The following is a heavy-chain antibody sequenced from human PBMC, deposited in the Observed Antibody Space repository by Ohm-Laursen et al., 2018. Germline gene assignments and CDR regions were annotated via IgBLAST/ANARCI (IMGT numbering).Heavy chain of an antibody. CDR2: INPSGGST. J-gene: IGHJ3*02. D-gene: IGHD3-9*01. CDR1: GYTFTGYY. V-gene: IGHV1-46*01. CDR3: ARRYYDILTDDVPWSFDI. Sequence: GASVKVSCKASGYTFTGYYMHWVRQAPGQGLEWIGIINPSGGSTSYAQKFQGRVTMTRDTSTTTVYMELSSVTAADTAVYYCARRYYDILTDDVPWSFDIWGQGTMVTVSS.